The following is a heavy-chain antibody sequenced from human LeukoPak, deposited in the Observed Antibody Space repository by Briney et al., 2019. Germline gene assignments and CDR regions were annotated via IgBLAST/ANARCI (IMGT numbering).Heavy chain of an antibody. V-gene: IGHV1-8*01. CDR1: GYTFTSYD. CDR2: MNPNSGNT. J-gene: IGHJ4*02. CDR3: ARGPYDSSGYRFDC. D-gene: IGHD3-22*01. Sequence: ASVKVSCKASGYTFTSYDINWVRQATGQGLEWMGWMNPNSGNTGYAQKFQGRATMTKNTSIGTAYMELSNLRSEDTAIYYCARGPYDSSGYRFDCWGQGTLVTVSS.